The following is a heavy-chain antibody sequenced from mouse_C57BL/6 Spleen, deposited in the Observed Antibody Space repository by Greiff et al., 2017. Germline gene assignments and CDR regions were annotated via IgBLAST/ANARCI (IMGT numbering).Heavy chain of an antibody. CDR1: GFNIKDDY. CDR2: IDPENGDT. D-gene: IGHD2-1*01. Sequence: EVKLMESGAELVRPGASVKLSCTASGFNIKDDYMHWVKQRPEQGLEWIGWIDPENGDTEYASKFQGKATITADTSSNTAYLQLSSLTSEDTAVYYCVYSWYFDVWGTGTTVTVSS. CDR3: VYSWYFDV. J-gene: IGHJ1*03. V-gene: IGHV14-4*01.